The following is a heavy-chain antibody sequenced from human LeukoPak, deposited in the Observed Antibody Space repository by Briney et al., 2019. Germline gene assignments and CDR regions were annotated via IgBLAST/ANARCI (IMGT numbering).Heavy chain of an antibody. Sequence: KPGGSLRLSCAASGFTFSSYSMNWVRQAPGKGLEWVLSISSSSSYIYYVDSVKGRFTISRDNAKNSLYLQMNSLRAEDTAVYYCARVGYCSSTSCYLRISDAFDIWGQGTMVTVSS. CDR3: ARVGYCSSTSCYLRISDAFDI. J-gene: IGHJ3*02. V-gene: IGHV3-21*01. CDR2: ISSSSSYI. D-gene: IGHD2-2*01. CDR1: GFTFSSYS.